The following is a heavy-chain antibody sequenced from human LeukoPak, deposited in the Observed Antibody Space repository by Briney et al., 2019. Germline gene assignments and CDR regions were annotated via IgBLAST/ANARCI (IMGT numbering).Heavy chain of an antibody. V-gene: IGHV4-39*01. D-gene: IGHD1-14*01. J-gene: IGHJ4*02. Sequence: SETLSLTCTVSGGSISSSSFYWGWIRQPPGKGLEWIGSIYYSGNTYYNPSLKSRVTISVDTSENQFSLKLSSVTAADTAVYYCARLNQGNRFDYWGQGTLVTVSS. CDR2: IYYSGNT. CDR3: ARLNQGNRFDY. CDR1: GGSISSSSFY.